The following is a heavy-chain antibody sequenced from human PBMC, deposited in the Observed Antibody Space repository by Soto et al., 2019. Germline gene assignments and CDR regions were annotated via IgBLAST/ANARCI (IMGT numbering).Heavy chain of an antibody. CDR1: GCTFTDYW. CDR2: IYPGDSNI. Sequence: GESLKISCKGSGCTFTDYWIGWVRQMPGKGLEWMGIIYPGDSNIRYSTSFQGQVTISVDKSISTAYLQWSSLMASDTAMYYCARRGGGYGGYYYNYGLDVWGQGTTVTVPS. CDR3: ARRGGGYGGYYYNYGLDV. D-gene: IGHD5-12*01. V-gene: IGHV5-51*01. J-gene: IGHJ6*02.